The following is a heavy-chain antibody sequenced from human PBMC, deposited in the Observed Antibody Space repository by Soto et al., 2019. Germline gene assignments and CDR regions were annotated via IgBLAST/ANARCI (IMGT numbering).Heavy chain of an antibody. CDR2: INHSGST. CDR1: GGSFSGYY. D-gene: IGHD6-6*01. Sequence: ASETLSLTCAVYGGSFSGYYWSWIRQPPGKGLEWIGEINHSGSTNYNPSLKSRVTISVDTSKNQFSLKLSSVTAADTAVYYCARGLRKYRIPRNWFDPWGQGTLVTVSS. J-gene: IGHJ5*02. V-gene: IGHV4-34*01. CDR3: ARGLRKYRIPRNWFDP.